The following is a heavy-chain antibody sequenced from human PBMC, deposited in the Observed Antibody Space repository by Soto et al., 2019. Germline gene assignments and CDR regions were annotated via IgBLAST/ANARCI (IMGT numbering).Heavy chain of an antibody. J-gene: IGHJ4*02. CDR3: AKDSERQWLVPFDY. D-gene: IGHD6-19*01. Sequence: GGSLRLSCAASGFTFSSYAMSWVRQAPGKGLEWVSAISGSGGSTYYADSVKGRFTISRDNSKNTLYLQMNSLRAEDTAIYYCAKDSERQWLVPFDYWGQGTLVTVSS. CDR2: ISGSGGST. CDR1: GFTFSSYA. V-gene: IGHV3-23*01.